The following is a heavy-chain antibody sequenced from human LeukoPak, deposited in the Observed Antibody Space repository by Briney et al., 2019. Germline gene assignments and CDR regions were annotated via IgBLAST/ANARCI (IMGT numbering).Heavy chain of an antibody. CDR3: AKDHYSSSWYWELSYFDY. CDR2: ISYDGSNK. J-gene: IGHJ4*02. CDR1: GFTFSSYA. Sequence: GGSLRLSCAASGFTFSSYAMHWVRQAPGKGLEWVAVISYDGSNKYYADSVKGRFTISRDNSKNTLYLQMNSLRAEDTAVYYCAKDHYSSSWYWELSYFDYWGQGTLVTVSS. V-gene: IGHV3-30-3*02. D-gene: IGHD6-13*01.